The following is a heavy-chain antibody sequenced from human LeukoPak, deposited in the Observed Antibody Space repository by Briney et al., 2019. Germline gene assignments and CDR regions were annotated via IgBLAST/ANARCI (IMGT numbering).Heavy chain of an antibody. CDR2: ISSSSSTT. CDR3: ARENYYGSGSYLLLAAFDI. V-gene: IGHV3-48*04. D-gene: IGHD3-10*01. J-gene: IGHJ3*02. CDR1: GFTFSSYS. Sequence: PGGSLRLSCAASGFTFSSYSMNWVRQAPGKGLEWVSYISSSSSTTYYADSVKGRFTISRDNAKNSLYLQMNSLRAEDTAVYYCARENYYGSGSYLLLAAFDIWGQGTMVTVSS.